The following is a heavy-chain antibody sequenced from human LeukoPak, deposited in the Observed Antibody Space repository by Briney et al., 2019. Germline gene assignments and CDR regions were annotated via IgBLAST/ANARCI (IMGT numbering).Heavy chain of an antibody. V-gene: IGHV4-34*01. J-gene: IGHJ4*02. CDR3: ARGVGTAMAIDFDY. Sequence: SETLSLTCAVYGGSFSGYYWSWIRQPPGKGLEWIGEINHSGSTNYNPSLKSRVTISVDTSKNQFSLKLSSVTAADTAVYYCARGVGTAMAIDFDYGGQGTLVTVSS. CDR2: INHSGST. CDR1: GGSFSGYY. D-gene: IGHD5-18*01.